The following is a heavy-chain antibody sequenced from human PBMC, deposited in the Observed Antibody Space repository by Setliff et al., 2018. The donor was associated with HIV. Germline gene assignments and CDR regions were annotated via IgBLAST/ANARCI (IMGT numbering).Heavy chain of an antibody. CDR3: ARGGGQYCSGGSCSSRFHYYYYYMDV. D-gene: IGHD2-15*01. Sequence: PGGSLRLSCAASGFTFSSCWVTWVRQGPGKGLEWVANIKQDGSERYYVDSVKGRFTISRDNAKNSLYLQMNGLRAEDTAVYYCARGGGQYCSGGSCSSRFHYYYYYMDVWGKGTTVTVSS. CDR2: IKQDGSER. V-gene: IGHV3-7*01. CDR1: GFTFSSCW. J-gene: IGHJ6*03.